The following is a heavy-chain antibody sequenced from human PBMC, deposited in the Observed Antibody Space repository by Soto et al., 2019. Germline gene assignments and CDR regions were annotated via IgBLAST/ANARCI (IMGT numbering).Heavy chain of an antibody. V-gene: IGHV5-51*04. D-gene: IGHD3-10*01. CDR3: ERGGCYYGSGRDYIPPGYYGRDV. CDR1: GYSFTSYW. CDR2: IYPGDSDT. J-gene: IGHJ6*02. Sequence: GESLKISCKGSGYSFTSYWIGWVRQMPGKGLEWTGIIYPGDSDTRYSPSFQGQVNISADKPNSTAYLQWNSLKASDPAMYDCERGGCYYGSGRDYIPPGYYGRDVWGQGTTVTVSS.